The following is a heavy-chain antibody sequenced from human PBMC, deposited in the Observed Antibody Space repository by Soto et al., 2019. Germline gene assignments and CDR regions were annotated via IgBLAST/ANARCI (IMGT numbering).Heavy chain of an antibody. V-gene: IGHV1-69*01. CDR2: IIPIFGTA. Sequence: SVKVSCNASGGTFSSYAISWVRQAPGQGLEWMGGIIPIFGTANYAQKFQGRVTITADESTSTAYMELSSLRSEDTAVYYCARERRGAMAQFDYWGQGTLVTVSS. CDR3: ARERRGAMAQFDY. J-gene: IGHJ4*02. D-gene: IGHD5-18*01. CDR1: GGTFSSYA.